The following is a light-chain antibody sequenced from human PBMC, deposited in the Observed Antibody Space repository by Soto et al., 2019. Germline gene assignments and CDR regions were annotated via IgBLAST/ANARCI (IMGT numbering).Light chain of an antibody. CDR2: RPS. Sequence: DIHMTQSPSTLSASLGARVTIAXRARQSFSTWLAWYQQKPGXXRKLXMYRPSTLESGVPPRFSGSGSGTEFTLSISSLQPDDFATYYCHYSWAFGQGTKVDIK. CDR3: HYSWA. V-gene: IGKV1-5*03. CDR1: QSFSTW. J-gene: IGKJ1*01.